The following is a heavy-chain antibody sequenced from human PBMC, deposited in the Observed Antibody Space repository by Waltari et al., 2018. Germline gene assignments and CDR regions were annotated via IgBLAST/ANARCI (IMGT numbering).Heavy chain of an antibody. J-gene: IGHJ6*02. CDR2: IWPRDSDA. CDR1: GYTFTDTC. Sequence: VQFVQSGAEVRKSGESLKISCKGSGYTFTDTCVAWLRERPGKGLEWMGAIWPRDSDARYSPSFEGQVTISADKSLSTTYLQWSSLKASDTAIYYCARRFPVGYYYGLDVWGQGTAVTVSS. V-gene: IGHV5-51*01. CDR3: ARRFPVGYYYGLDV.